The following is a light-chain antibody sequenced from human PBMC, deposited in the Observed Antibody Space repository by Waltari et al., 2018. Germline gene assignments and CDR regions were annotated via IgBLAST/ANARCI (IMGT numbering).Light chain of an antibody. CDR3: QAWDSTTVI. J-gene: IGLJ2*01. CDR2: QSD. CDR1: NLGNKY. V-gene: IGLV3-1*01. Sequence: SYELTQPHSVSVSPGQTASIPCSGYNLGNKYPCWYQQKPGQSPVLVAYQSDKRPSGIPERFSGSSSGDTATLTISGTQALDEADYYCQAWDSTTVIFGGGTKLTVL.